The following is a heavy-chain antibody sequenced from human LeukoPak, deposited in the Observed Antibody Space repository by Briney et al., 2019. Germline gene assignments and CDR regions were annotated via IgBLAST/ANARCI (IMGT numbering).Heavy chain of an antibody. J-gene: IGHJ4*02. CDR1: GYTFTSYG. D-gene: IGHD3-10*01. V-gene: IGHV1-18*01. CDR3: ARALFRFHGSGSYYNVG. CDR2: ISAYNGNT. Sequence: GASVKVSCKASGYTFTSYGISWVRQAPGQGLEWMGWISAYNGNTNYAQKLQGRVTMTTDTSTSTAYMELRSLRSEDTAVYYCARALFRFHGSGSYYNVGWGQGTLVTVSS.